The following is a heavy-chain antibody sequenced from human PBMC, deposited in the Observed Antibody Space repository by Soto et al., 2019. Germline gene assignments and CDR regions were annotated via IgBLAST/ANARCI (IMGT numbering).Heavy chain of an antibody. CDR1: GYTFTGYY. V-gene: IGHV1-2*02. CDR2: INPNSGGT. Sequence: ASVKVPCKASGYTFTGYYMHWVRQAPGQGLEWMGWINPNSGGTNYAQKFQGRVTMTRDTSISTAYMELSRLRSDDTAVYYCARFVGDYYYGMDVWGQGTTVTVSS. CDR3: ARFVGDYYYGMDV. J-gene: IGHJ6*02. D-gene: IGHD2-15*01.